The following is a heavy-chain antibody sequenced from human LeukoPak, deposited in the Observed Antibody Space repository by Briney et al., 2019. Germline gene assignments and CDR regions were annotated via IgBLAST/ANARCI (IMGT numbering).Heavy chain of an antibody. CDR3: ARDYRGSADPRNFDY. Sequence: GSLRLSRAASGFTFSSYGMHWVRQAPGKGLEWVAVISYDGSNKYYADSVKGRFTISRDNSKNTLYLQMNSLRAEDTAVYYCARDYRGSADPRNFDYWGQGTLVTVSS. J-gene: IGHJ4*02. D-gene: IGHD5-12*01. V-gene: IGHV3-30*03. CDR1: GFTFSSYG. CDR2: ISYDGSNK.